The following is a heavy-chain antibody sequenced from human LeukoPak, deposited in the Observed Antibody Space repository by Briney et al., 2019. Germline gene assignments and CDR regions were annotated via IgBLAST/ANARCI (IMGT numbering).Heavy chain of an antibody. D-gene: IGHD2/OR15-2a*01. V-gene: IGHV3-48*01. J-gene: IGHJ4*02. Sequence: GGSLRLSCAASGFTFSSYSMNWVRQAPGKGLEWVSYISSSSSTIYYADSVKGRFTISRDNAKNSLYLQMNSLRAEDTAVYYCARAEYLDYWGQGTLVTVSS. CDR1: GFTFSSYS. CDR3: ARAEYLDY. CDR2: ISSSSSTI.